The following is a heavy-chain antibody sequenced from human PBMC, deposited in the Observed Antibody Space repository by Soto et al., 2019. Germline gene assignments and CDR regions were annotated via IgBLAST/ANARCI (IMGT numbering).Heavy chain of an antibody. CDR1: GFSLSTSGMC. J-gene: IGHJ6*02. V-gene: IGHV2-70*01. CDR2: IDWDDDK. Sequence: SGPTLGNPTQTLTLTCTFSGFSLSTSGMCVSWIRQPPGKALEWLALIDWDDDKYYSTSLKTRLTISKDTSKNQVVLTMTNMDPVDTATYYCARTIAAAAPDYYYYYGMDVWGQGTTVTVSS. CDR3: ARTIAAAAPDYYYYYGMDV. D-gene: IGHD6-13*01.